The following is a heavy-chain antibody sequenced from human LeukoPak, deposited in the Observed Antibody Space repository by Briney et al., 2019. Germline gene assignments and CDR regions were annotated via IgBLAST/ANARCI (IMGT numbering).Heavy chain of an antibody. Sequence: ASGKVSCKASGGTFSSYAISWVRQAPGQGREWMGRIIPMFGIANYAQKFQGTVTITADKSTSTAYMELSSLRSEDTAVYYCARVKRANCSSTSCYGWFDPWGQGTLVTVSS. CDR3: ARVKRANCSSTSCYGWFDP. D-gene: IGHD2-2*01. V-gene: IGHV1-69*04. J-gene: IGHJ5*02. CDR1: GGTFSSYA. CDR2: IIPMFGIA.